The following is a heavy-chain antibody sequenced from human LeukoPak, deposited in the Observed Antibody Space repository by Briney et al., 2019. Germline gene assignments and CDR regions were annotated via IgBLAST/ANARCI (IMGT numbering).Heavy chain of an antibody. CDR2: ISAYNVNT. CDR3: ARNTRDSSGYYLPYYFDY. CDR1: GYTFTSYG. V-gene: IGHV1-18*01. J-gene: IGHJ4*02. D-gene: IGHD3-22*01. Sequence: ASVKVSCKASGYTFTSYGISWVRQAPGQGLEWMGWISAYNVNTNYAQKLQGRVTITTNTSTSTAYMELRSLRSDDTAVYYCARNTRDSSGYYLPYYFDYWGQGTLVTVSS.